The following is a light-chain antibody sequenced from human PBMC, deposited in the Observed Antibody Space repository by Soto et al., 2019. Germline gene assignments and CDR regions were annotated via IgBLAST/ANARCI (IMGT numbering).Light chain of an antibody. J-gene: IGKJ4*01. CDR3: QQYDTLPPT. V-gene: IGKV1-33*01. Sequence: DIQMTQSPSSLSASVGDRVTITCQASQDVTNYLNWYQQKPGKAPKLLIYDASTLETGVPSRFSGSGSGTDFTFTISSLQPEDIATYYCQQYDTLPPTFGGGTKVDIK. CDR2: DAS. CDR1: QDVTNY.